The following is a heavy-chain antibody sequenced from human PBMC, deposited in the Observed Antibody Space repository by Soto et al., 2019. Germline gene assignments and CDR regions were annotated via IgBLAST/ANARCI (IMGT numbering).Heavy chain of an antibody. CDR2: IIPIFGTA. J-gene: IGHJ3*02. V-gene: IGHV1-69*12. D-gene: IGHD1-26*01. CDR1: GGTFSSYA. CDR3: ARGVRATRGGDAFDI. Sequence: QVQLVQSGAEVKKPGSSVKVSCKASGGTFSSYAISWVRQAPGQGLEWMGGIIPIFGTANYAQKCQGRVTSAADEATSTAYMELSSLRSEGTAVYYWARGVRATRGGDAFDIWGKGTMVTVSS.